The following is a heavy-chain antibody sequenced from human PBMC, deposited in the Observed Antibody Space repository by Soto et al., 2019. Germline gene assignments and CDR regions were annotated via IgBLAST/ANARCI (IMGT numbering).Heavy chain of an antibody. V-gene: IGHV5-51*01. CDR3: ARPHLNNVDS. CDR2: IHPGNSET. Sequence: GESLKTSCQASVYSFINYWIGWVRPMPGKGLGWMAIIHPGNSETRYSPSFEGQVTVSADKSISTVYLQWSSLKASDTAMYFCARPHLNNVDSWGQGTLVTVSS. J-gene: IGHJ4*02. CDR1: VYSFINYW. D-gene: IGHD1-20*01.